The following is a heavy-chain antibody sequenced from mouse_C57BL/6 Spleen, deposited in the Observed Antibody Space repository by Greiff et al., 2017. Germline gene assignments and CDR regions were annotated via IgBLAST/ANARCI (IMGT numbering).Heavy chain of an antibody. CDR2: ISYDGSN. CDR1: GYSITSGYY. V-gene: IGHV3-6*01. Sequence: EVKVEESGPGLVKPSQSLSLTCSVTGYSITSGYYWYWIRQFPGNKLEWMGYISYDGSNNYNPSLKNRISITRDTSKNQFFLKLNSVTTEDTATYYGAAYYSNYRVYYAMDYWGQGTSVTVSS. D-gene: IGHD2-5*01. CDR3: AAYYSNYRVYYAMDY. J-gene: IGHJ4*01.